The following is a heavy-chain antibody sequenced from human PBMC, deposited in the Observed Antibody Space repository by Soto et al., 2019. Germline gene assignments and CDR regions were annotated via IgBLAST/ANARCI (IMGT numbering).Heavy chain of an antibody. CDR1: GYTSTSYG. Sequence: ASVKVSCKASGYTSTSYGIHWVRQAPGQRLEWMGWIHAANGDTKYSPKFQGRVTITRETSASTAYMELSSLRSEDTAVYYCVRRHVSATGIDWLDPWGEGTMVTVYS. J-gene: IGHJ5*02. CDR3: VRRHVSATGIDWLDP. D-gene: IGHD6-13*01. CDR2: IHAANGDT. V-gene: IGHV1-3*01.